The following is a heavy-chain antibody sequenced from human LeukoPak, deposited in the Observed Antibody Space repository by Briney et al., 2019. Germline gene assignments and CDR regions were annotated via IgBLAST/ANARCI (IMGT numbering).Heavy chain of an antibody. CDR1: GFTFGDYA. CDR3: TRAYTQLGFDP. Sequence: PGRSLRLSCTASGFTFGDYAMSWFRQAPGKGLEWVGFIRSKAYGGTTEYAASVKGRFTISRDDSNSTAYLQMNSLKTEDTAVYYCTRAYTQLGFDPWGQGTLVTVSS. V-gene: IGHV3-49*03. D-gene: IGHD2-2*01. J-gene: IGHJ5*02. CDR2: IRSKAYGGTT.